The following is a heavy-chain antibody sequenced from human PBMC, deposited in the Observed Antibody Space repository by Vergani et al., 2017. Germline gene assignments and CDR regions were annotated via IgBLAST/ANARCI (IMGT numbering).Heavy chain of an antibody. CDR2: IYWDDDK. J-gene: IGHJ4*02. V-gene: IGHV2-5*02. CDR1: GFSLSTSGVG. D-gene: IGHD3-3*01. CDR3: AHTKYYDFWSGYSDPDY. Sequence: QITLKESGPTLVKPTQTLTLTCTFSGFSLSTSGVGVGWIRQPPGKALEWLALIYWDDDKRYSPSLKSRLTITKDTSQNQVVLTMTNMDPVDTATYYCAHTKYYDFWSGYSDPDYWGQGTLVTVSS.